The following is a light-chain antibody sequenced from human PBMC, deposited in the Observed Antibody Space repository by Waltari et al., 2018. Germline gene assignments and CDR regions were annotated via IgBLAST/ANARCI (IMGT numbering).Light chain of an antibody. CDR3: QQRRNWPLT. CDR1: QSLSNY. Sequence: DIVLTPSPATLSLSPGERATLSCRASQSLSNYLAWYQQKPGQAPMLLIYDTSNRATGIPARFSGSGFGTDFTLTISSLEPEDFAVYYCQQRRNWPLTFGGGTKVEIK. V-gene: IGKV3-11*01. CDR2: DTS. J-gene: IGKJ4*01.